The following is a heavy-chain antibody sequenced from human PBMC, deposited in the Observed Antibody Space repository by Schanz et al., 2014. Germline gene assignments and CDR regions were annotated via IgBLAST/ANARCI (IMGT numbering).Heavy chain of an antibody. CDR2: IYDSGNT. Sequence: QVQLEESGAGLVKPSGTLSLTCAVSGASVRSDNWWNWVRQPPGKGLEWIGEIYDSGNTNYNPSLKSRVTMSVDDPKNQFSLQLTSVTAADTAVYYCARGGQGFGEPHQRLFEYWGPGTLVTVSS. D-gene: IGHD3-10*01. CDR3: ARGGQGFGEPHQRLFEY. V-gene: IGHV4-4*02. J-gene: IGHJ4*02. CDR1: GASVRSDNW.